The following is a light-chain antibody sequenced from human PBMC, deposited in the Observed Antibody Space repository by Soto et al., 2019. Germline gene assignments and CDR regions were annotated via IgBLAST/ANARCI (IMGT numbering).Light chain of an antibody. V-gene: IGKV1-5*03. CDR1: QSISGS. Sequence: GARVTIPCRASQSISGSLAWYQQKPGKAPKLLIYEASNLKSGVPSRFSGSGSGTEYTLTISSLQPDDSASYYCQQYNGYWTFGQGTRVEIK. CDR2: EAS. J-gene: IGKJ1*01. CDR3: QQYNGYWT.